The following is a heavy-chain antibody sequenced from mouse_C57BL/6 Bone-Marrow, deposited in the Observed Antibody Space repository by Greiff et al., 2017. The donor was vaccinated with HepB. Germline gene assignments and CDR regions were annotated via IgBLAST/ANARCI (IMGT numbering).Heavy chain of an antibody. Sequence: EVKLVESGGGLVQPGGSLKLSCAASGFTFSDYYMYWVRQTPEKRLEWVAYISNGGGSTYYPDTVKGRFTISRDNAKNTLYLQMSRLKSEDTAMYYCARYGSSPYWYFDVWGTGTTVTVSS. J-gene: IGHJ1*03. D-gene: IGHD1-1*01. CDR1: GFTFSDYY. V-gene: IGHV5-12*01. CDR2: ISNGGGST. CDR3: ARYGSSPYWYFDV.